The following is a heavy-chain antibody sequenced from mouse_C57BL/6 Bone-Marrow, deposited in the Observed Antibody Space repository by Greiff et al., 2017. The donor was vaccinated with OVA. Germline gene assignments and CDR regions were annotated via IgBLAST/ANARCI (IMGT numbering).Heavy chain of an antibody. CDR2: IKPTNSGT. Sequence: EVQLQQSGPELVKPGSSVKIPCKASGYTFTNYNMDWVKQRHGQSLEWIGDIKPTNSGTIYNQKFKGKATVTVDKSSSTAYMELRSLTSEDTAVYYCARSSHNWEKFAYWGQGTLVTVSA. J-gene: IGHJ3*01. D-gene: IGHD4-1*01. V-gene: IGHV1-18*01. CDR1: GYTFTNYN. CDR3: ARSSHNWEKFAY.